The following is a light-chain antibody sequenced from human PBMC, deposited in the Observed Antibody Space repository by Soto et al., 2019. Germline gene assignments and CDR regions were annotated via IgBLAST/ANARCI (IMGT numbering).Light chain of an antibody. CDR1: QSISSW. CDR2: FAS. J-gene: IGKJ4*01. CDR3: QQGYSSPLT. Sequence: DIQMTQSPSSLSASVGDSVTITCRASQSISSWLAWYQQKSGKAPKLLIYFASTLQSGVPSTFSGSGSGTEFTLTISSLQPEDFATYFCQQGYSSPLTFGGGTKVDI. V-gene: IGKV1-39*01.